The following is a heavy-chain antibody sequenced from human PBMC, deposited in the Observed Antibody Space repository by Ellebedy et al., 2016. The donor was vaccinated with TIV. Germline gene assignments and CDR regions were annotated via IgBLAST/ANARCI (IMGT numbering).Heavy chain of an antibody. CDR1: GFTFSSYA. J-gene: IGHJ4*02. Sequence: GESLKISCAASGFTFSSYAMAWVRQAPGKGPEWVSGIGGGGGTTYYAASVKGRFTMSRDNSRNTLYLQMNSLRPDETAVYDCAKARPVKWEFPIDFESWGQGSLVAVSS. D-gene: IGHD1-26*01. V-gene: IGHV3-23*01. CDR2: IGGGGGTT. CDR3: AKARPVKWEFPIDFES.